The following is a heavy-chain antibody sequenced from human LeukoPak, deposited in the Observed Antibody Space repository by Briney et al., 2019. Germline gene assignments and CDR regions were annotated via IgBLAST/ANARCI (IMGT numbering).Heavy chain of an antibody. Sequence: SETLSLTCTVSGGSISNYYWSWIRQPPGKGLDWIGYIYYSGSTNYNPSLKRRVTISVDTSKSQFSLKLSSVTAADTAVYYCARGYYDSGSHIDAFDIWGQGTMVTVSS. J-gene: IGHJ3*02. D-gene: IGHD3-10*01. CDR1: GGSISNYY. CDR3: ARGYYDSGSHIDAFDI. V-gene: IGHV4-59*01. CDR2: IYYSGST.